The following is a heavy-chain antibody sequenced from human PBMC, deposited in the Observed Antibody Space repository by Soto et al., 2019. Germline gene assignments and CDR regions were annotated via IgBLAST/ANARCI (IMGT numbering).Heavy chain of an antibody. V-gene: IGHV4-4*07. J-gene: IGHJ5*02. D-gene: IGHD6-13*01. CDR2: IYTSGST. CDR3: GRTIAAEAWFDP. Sequence: LSLTCTVSGGSISGYYWSWIRQPAGKGLEWIGRIYTSGSTNYNPSLKSRVTMSLDTSKKEFSLKLSSVTAADTAVYYCGRTIAAEAWFDPWGQGTQVTVSS. CDR1: GGSISGYY.